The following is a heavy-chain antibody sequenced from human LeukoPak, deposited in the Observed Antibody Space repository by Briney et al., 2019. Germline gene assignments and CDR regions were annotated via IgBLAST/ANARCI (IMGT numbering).Heavy chain of an antibody. Sequence: GSLRLSCAASGFTFDDYGMSWVRQAPGKGLEWVSGINWNGGSTGYADSVKGRFTVSRDNAKDSLYLQMNSLRAEDTALYYCARASTLSQRAFDIWGQGTMVTVSS. CDR3: ARASTLSQRAFDI. V-gene: IGHV3-20*04. CDR1: GFTFDDYG. J-gene: IGHJ3*02. CDR2: INWNGGST.